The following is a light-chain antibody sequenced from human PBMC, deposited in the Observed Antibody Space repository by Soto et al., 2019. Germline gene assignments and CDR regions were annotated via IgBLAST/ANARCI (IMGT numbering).Light chain of an antibody. CDR1: QSVSTS. Sequence: DIPMTQSPSTLSASVGDRLTITCRASQSVSTSLAWYQQKPGIAPKLLIYQASSLENGVPSRFSGSGSGTEFTLTISSLQPDDFATYYCQQYNSYRTFGQGTKVDIK. CDR3: QQYNSYRT. V-gene: IGKV1-5*03. CDR2: QAS. J-gene: IGKJ1*01.